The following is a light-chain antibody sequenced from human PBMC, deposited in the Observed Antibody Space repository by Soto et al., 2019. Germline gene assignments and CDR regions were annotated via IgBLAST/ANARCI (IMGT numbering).Light chain of an antibody. CDR2: EVS. Sequence: VLTQPPSVSGSPGQSVAISCTGTSSDVGSYDRVSWYQQPPGTAPKLIISEVSNRPSGVPDRFSGSKSGNTASLTISGLQAEDEADYYCCSWTSSSTYVFGTGTKVTVL. V-gene: IGLV2-18*02. CDR1: SSDVGSYDR. J-gene: IGLJ1*01. CDR3: CSWTSSSTYV.